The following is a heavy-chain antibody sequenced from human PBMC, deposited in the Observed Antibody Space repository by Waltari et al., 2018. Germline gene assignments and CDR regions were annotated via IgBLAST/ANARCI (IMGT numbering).Heavy chain of an antibody. CDR1: GFTFRSYE. CDR2: ISSSGSTI. J-gene: IGHJ4*02. CDR3: ASGYSSGWYTSFDY. V-gene: IGHV3-48*03. D-gene: IGHD6-19*01. Sequence: EVQLVESGGGLVQPGGSLRLSCAASGFTFRSYEMNWVRQAPGKGLEWVSYISSSGSTIYYADSVKGRFTISRDNAKNSLYLQMNSLRAEDTAVYYCASGYSSGWYTSFDYWGQGTLVTVSS.